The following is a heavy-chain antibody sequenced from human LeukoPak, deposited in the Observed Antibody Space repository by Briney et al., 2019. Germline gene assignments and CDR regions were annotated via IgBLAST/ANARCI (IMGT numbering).Heavy chain of an antibody. CDR2: ISSAGSYI. Sequence: GGSLRLSCAASGLIFSSYSMNWVRQAPGKGLEWVSSISSAGSYIYYADSVKGRFTISRDNAKNSLYLQMNGLRAEDTAVYYCARGHSYADYWGQGTLVTVSS. J-gene: IGHJ4*02. D-gene: IGHD5-18*01. CDR3: ARGHSYADY. CDR1: GLIFSSYS. V-gene: IGHV3-21*01.